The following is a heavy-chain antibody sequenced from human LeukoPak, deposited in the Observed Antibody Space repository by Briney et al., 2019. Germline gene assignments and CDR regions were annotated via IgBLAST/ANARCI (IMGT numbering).Heavy chain of an antibody. CDR2: INPNSGGT. Sequence: AASVKVSCKASGYTFTGYYMHWVRQAPGQGLEWMGRINPNSGGTNYAQKFQGRVTMTRDASISPAYMELSRLRSEDTAVYYCARDPSITMVRGAYNWFDPWGQGTLVTVSS. CDR1: GYTFTGYY. D-gene: IGHD3-10*01. CDR3: ARDPSITMVRGAYNWFDP. V-gene: IGHV1-2*06. J-gene: IGHJ5*02.